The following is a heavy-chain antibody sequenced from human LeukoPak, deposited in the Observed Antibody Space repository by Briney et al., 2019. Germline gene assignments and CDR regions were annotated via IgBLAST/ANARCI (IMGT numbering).Heavy chain of an antibody. D-gene: IGHD2/OR15-2a*01. CDR2: IRYDGSNK. V-gene: IGHV3-30*02. CDR3: AKGSKAVLFTRDHYMDV. J-gene: IGHJ6*03. CDR1: GFTFSSYG. Sequence: PGGSLRLSCAASGFTFSSYGIHWVRQAPGKGLEWVAFIRYDGSNKYYADSVKGRFTISRDNSKSALYLQMNSLRAEHTAVYYCAKGSKAVLFTRDHYMDVWGKGTTVTFSS.